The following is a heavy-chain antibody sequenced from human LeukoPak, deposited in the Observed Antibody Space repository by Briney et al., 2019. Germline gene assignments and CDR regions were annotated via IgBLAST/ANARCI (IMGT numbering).Heavy chain of an antibody. Sequence: SVTVSCKASGYTFTGYYMHWVRQAPGQGLEWMGWINPNSGGTNYAQKFQGWVTMTRDTSISTAYMELSRLRSDDTAVYYCARSRSRGAVALYDYWGQGTLVTVSS. D-gene: IGHD6-19*01. CDR2: INPNSGGT. CDR1: GYTFTGYY. CDR3: ARSRSRGAVALYDY. V-gene: IGHV1-2*04. J-gene: IGHJ4*02.